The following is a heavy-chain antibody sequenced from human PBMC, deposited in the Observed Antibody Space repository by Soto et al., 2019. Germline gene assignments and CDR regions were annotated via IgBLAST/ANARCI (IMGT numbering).Heavy chain of an antibody. CDR1: GGSMTIGDNY. D-gene: IGHD1-1*01. CDR2: INHRGSL. Sequence: QVQLQESGPGVVKPSQTLSLTCTVTGGSMTIGDNYWTWIRHHPGKGLEWIGYINHRGSLYYNPSLKSRVSMSVVPSKNQSSLNLTSVTAADTAVYYCARELPQRQGRNMDVWGQGTTVTVSS. V-gene: IGHV4-31*03. J-gene: IGHJ6*02. CDR3: ARELPQRQGRNMDV.